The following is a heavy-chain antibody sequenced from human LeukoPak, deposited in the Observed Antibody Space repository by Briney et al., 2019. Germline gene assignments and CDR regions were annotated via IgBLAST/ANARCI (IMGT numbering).Heavy chain of an antibody. D-gene: IGHD6-13*01. CDR1: GFTFSSCA. J-gene: IGHJ4*02. CDR2: LSGGGFNT. CDR3: AKGPYSSSWYYFDY. V-gene: IGHV3-23*01. Sequence: GGSLRLSCAASGFTFSSCAMSWVRQAPGKGLEWVSTLSGGGFNTYYADSVKGRFTISRDNSKNTLYLQMNSLGAEDTAEYYCAKGPYSSSWYYFDYWGQGILVTVSS.